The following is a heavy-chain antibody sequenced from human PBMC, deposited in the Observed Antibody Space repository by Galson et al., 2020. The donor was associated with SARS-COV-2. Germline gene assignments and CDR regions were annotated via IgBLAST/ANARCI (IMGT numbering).Heavy chain of an antibody. Sequence: GGSLRLSCAASGFTFSSYAMHWIRQAPGKGLEWVAVISYDGSNKYYADSVKGRFTISRENSKNTLYLKMNSIRAEDTAVYYCARDGQYYDFWSGYGLDVWGQGTTVTVSS. D-gene: IGHD3-3*01. V-gene: IGHV3-30*04. CDR1: GFTFSSYA. J-gene: IGHJ6*02. CDR3: ARDGQYYDFWSGYGLDV. CDR2: ISYDGSNK.